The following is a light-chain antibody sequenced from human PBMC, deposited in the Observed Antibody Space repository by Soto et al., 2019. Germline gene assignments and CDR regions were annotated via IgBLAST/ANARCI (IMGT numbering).Light chain of an antibody. Sequence: EIRVSLSVATVSLSQGERATLSCRASQTVSSSLAWYHQKPGQAPRLLIYYASTLTTGIPSRFSVSGSGTEFTLTISSLKPEDFALYYCQPSGIYPNAFGGGTKVDIK. V-gene: IGKV3-11*01. CDR2: YAS. CDR1: QTVSSS. CDR3: QPSGIYPNA. J-gene: IGKJ4*01.